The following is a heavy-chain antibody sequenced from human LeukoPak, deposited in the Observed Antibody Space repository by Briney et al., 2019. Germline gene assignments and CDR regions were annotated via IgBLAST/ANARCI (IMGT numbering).Heavy chain of an antibody. CDR3: ARVSSSMGGAADY. V-gene: IGHV3-7*01. CDR1: GFTFSSYW. D-gene: IGHD6-6*01. Sequence: GGSLRLPCAASGFTFSSYWMSWVRQAPGRGLEWVANIKQGGIDKYYVDSVRGRFTISRDNAKNSVSLEMNSLRADDTAVYYCARVSSSMGGAADYWGQGTQVTVSS. CDR2: IKQGGIDK. J-gene: IGHJ4*02.